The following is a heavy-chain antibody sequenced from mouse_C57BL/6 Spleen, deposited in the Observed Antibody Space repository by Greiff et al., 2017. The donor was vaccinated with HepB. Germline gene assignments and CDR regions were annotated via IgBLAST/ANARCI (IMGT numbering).Heavy chain of an antibody. V-gene: IGHV3-6*01. Sequence: EVKLQESGPGLVKPSQSLSLTCSVTGYSITSGYYWNWIRQFPGNKLEWMGYISYDGSNNYNPSLKNRISITRDTSKNQFFLKLNSVTTEDTATYYCARGYYGSSLFDYWGQGTTLTVSS. CDR3: ARGYYGSSLFDY. CDR1: GYSITSGYY. J-gene: IGHJ2*01. D-gene: IGHD1-1*01. CDR2: ISYDGSN.